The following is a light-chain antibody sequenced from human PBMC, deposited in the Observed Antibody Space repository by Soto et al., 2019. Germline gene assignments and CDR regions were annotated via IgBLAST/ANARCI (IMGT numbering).Light chain of an antibody. J-gene: IGKJ4*01. CDR2: DAS. CDR1: QSVSSSY. V-gene: IGKV3-20*01. Sequence: ILITQSPLTLSLYLWERATLSFRARQSVSSSYLAWYQQKPGQAPRLLIYDASSRATGIPERFSGSGSGTDFTLTISRLEPEDFAVYYCQQDGNSPLTFGGGTKVNIK. CDR3: QQDGNSPLT.